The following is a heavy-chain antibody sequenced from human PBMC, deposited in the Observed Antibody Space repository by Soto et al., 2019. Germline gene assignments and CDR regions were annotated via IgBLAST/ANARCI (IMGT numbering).Heavy chain of an antibody. CDR1: GYTFTIYV. Sequence: ASVKVSFKASGYTFTIYVISWVRQAPGQGLEWMGWVSAYNGNTNYAQKLQGRVTMTTDTSTSTAYMELRSLRSDDTAVYCCARALERSYRRRDYRYLDTWGSGPW. J-gene: IGHJ5*02. CDR3: ARALERSYRRRDYRYLDTWGSGP. V-gene: IGHV1-18*01. CDR2: VSAYNGNT. D-gene: IGHD3-16*01.